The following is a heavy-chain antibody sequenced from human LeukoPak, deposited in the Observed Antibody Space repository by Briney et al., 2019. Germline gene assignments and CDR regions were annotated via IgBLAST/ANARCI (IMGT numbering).Heavy chain of an antibody. J-gene: IGHJ4*02. CDR2: ISTSGST. Sequence: SETLSLTCSVSGDSISSYYWSWIRQPAGKGLEWIGRISTSGSTNYNPSLKSRVTISVDTSKNQFSLKLSSVTAADTAVYYCARPTSRGLLGGFDYWGQGTLVTVSS. D-gene: IGHD3-16*01. CDR1: GDSISSYY. CDR3: ARPTSRGLLGGFDY. V-gene: IGHV4-4*07.